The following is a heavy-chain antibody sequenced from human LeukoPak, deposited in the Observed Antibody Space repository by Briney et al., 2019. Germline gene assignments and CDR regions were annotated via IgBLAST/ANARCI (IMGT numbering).Heavy chain of an antibody. D-gene: IGHD3-22*01. CDR2: IYYSGST. CDR3: ARISAMIVVVREYYFDY. V-gene: IGHV4-38-2*02. CDR1: GYSISSGYY. Sequence: SETLSLICTVSGYSISSGYYWGWIRQPPGKGLEWIGSIYYSGSTYYNPSLKSRVTISVDTSKNQFSLKLSSVTAADTAVYYCARISAMIVVVREYYFDYWGQGTLVTVSS. J-gene: IGHJ4*02.